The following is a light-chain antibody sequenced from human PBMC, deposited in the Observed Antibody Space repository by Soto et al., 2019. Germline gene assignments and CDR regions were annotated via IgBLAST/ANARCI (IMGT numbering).Light chain of an antibody. J-gene: IGKJ4*01. V-gene: IGKV1-39*01. CDR1: QNISSY. Sequence: DIQMTQSPSSLSASVGDRVTITCRASQNISSYLNWYQQKPGKAPNLLIYAASSFQSGVPSRFSGSGSGTDFTLTISSLQPEDFATYYCQQSYSTPLTFGGGTKVEIK. CDR2: AAS. CDR3: QQSYSTPLT.